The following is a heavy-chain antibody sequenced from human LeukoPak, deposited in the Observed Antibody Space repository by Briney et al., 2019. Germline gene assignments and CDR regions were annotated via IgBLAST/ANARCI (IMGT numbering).Heavy chain of an antibody. J-gene: IGHJ4*02. CDR2: IYYSGST. CDR3: ARERSSECMGTYYFDY. V-gene: IGHV4-30-4*01. D-gene: IGHD3-3*01. Sequence: SQTLSLTRTVSGGSISRGDYYWRWVRQPPGKGLEWIGYIYYSGSTYYNPPLKSRVTISVDTSKNQLSLKLSSVTAADTAVYYCARERSSECMGTYYFDYWGQGTLVTVSS. CDR1: GGSISRGDYY.